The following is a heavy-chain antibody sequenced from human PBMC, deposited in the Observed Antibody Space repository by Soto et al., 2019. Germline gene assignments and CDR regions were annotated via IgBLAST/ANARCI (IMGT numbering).Heavy chain of an antibody. V-gene: IGHV4-31*03. D-gene: IGHD2-8*02. J-gene: IGHJ4*02. Sequence: QVQLQESGPGLVKPSQTLSLTCTVSGGSISSGDYYWNWIRQRPGKGLEWIGYIYKKGNSYYNPSVKSRVTMSLDTSKNQFSLELSSVTAADTGVDFCAGGRGVRFGIVVWYFDDWGQGTLVTVSS. CDR1: GGSISSGDYY. CDR3: AGGRGVRFGIVVWYFDD. CDR2: IYKKGNS.